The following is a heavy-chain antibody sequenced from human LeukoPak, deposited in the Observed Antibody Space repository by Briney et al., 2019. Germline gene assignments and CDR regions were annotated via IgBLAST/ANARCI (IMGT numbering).Heavy chain of an antibody. Sequence: SETLSLTCTVSGGSISSYYWSWIRQPPGKGLEWIGYIYYSGSTNYNPSLKSRVTISVDTSESQFSLKLSSVTAADTAVYYCAREVEPISAMDKRDWYFDLWGRGTLVTVSS. V-gene: IGHV4-59*01. CDR2: IYYSGST. CDR3: AREVEPISAMDKRDWYFDL. CDR1: GGSISSYY. D-gene: IGHD5-18*01. J-gene: IGHJ2*01.